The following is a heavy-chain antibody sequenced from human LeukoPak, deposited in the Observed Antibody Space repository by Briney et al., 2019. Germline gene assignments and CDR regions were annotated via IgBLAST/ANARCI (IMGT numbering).Heavy chain of an antibody. D-gene: IGHD3-3*01. CDR3: AKDTTIFGVVITPYFDY. CDR2: ISAGGAGT. CDR1: GFTFSSHS. V-gene: IGHV3-23*01. J-gene: IGHJ4*02. Sequence: GGSLRLSCAASGFTFSSHSMNWVRQAPGKGLEWVSTISAGGAGTYYADSVKGRFTISRDNSKNTLCLQMNSLRAEDTAVYYCAKDTTIFGVVITPYFDYWGQGTLVTVSS.